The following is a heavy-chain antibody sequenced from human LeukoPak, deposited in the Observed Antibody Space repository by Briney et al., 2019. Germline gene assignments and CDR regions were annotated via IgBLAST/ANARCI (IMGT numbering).Heavy chain of an antibody. CDR1: GGSISSYY. CDR3: ASGDTGRGLVLGLFQDYYYYYMDV. J-gene: IGHJ6*03. D-gene: IGHD6-6*01. V-gene: IGHV4-59*08. Sequence: SETLSLTCTVSGGSISSYYWSWIRQPPGKGLEWIGYIYYSGSTNYNPSLKSRVTISVDTSKNQFSLKLSSVTAADTAVYYCASGDTGRGLVLGLFQDYYYYYMDVWGKGTTVTVSS. CDR2: IYYSGST.